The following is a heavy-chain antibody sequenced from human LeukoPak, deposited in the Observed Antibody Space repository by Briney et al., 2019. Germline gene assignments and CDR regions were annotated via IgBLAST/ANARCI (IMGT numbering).Heavy chain of an antibody. V-gene: IGHV1-8*01. J-gene: IGHJ5*02. D-gene: IGHD1-14*01. CDR2: MNPNSGNT. CDR1: GYTFTSYD. CDR3: ARGLGEPGSNWFDP. Sequence: ASVKVSCKASGYTFTSYDINWVRQATGQGLEWMGWMNPNSGNTGYAQKFQGRVTMTRNTSISTAYRELSSLRSEDTAVYYCARGLGEPGSNWFDPWGQGTLVTVSS.